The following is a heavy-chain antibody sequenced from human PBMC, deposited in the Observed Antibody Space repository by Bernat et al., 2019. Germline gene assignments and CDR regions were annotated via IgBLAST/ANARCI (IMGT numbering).Heavy chain of an antibody. CDR2: IKQDGSEK. CDR1: GFTFSSYW. D-gene: IGHD2-2*01. J-gene: IGHJ6*03. Sequence: EVQLVGSGGGLVQPGGSLRLSCAASGFTFSSYWMSWVRQAPGKGLEWVANIKQDGSEKYYGDSVKGRFTISRDNAKKSVYLQMKSLRAEDTAVYYCATLVVPGYYSYMDVWGKGTTVTVSS. CDR3: ATLVVPGYYSYMDV. V-gene: IGHV3-7*01.